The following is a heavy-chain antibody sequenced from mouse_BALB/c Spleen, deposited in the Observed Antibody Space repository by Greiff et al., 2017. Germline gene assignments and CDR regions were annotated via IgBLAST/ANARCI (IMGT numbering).Heavy chain of an antibody. CDR3: TRARGLQGACAY. Sequence: QVQLQQSGAELVRPGASVTLSCKASGYTFTDYEMHWVKQTPVHGLEWIGAIDPETGGTAYNQKFKGKATLTADKSSSTAYMELRSLTSEDSAVYYCTRARGLQGACAYWGQGTLVTVSA. D-gene: IGHD2-4*01. V-gene: IGHV1-15*01. J-gene: IGHJ3*01. CDR2: IDPETGGT. CDR1: GYTFTDYE.